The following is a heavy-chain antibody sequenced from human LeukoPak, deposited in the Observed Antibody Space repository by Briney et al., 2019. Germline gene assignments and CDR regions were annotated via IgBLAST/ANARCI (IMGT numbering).Heavy chain of an antibody. CDR1: GYTLTELS. CDR3: ATSPLTTVTTFYAFDI. CDR2: FDPEDGET. Sequence: GASVKVSCKVSGYTLTELSMHWVRQAPGKGLEWMGGFDPEDGETIYAQKFQGRVTTTEDTSTDTAYMELSSLRSEDTAVYYCATSPLTTVTTFYAFDIWGQGTMVTVSS. V-gene: IGHV1-24*01. D-gene: IGHD4-17*01. J-gene: IGHJ3*02.